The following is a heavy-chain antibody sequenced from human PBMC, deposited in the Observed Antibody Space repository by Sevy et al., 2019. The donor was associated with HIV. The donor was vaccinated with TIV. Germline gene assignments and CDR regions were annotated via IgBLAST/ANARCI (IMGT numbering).Heavy chain of an antibody. CDR3: AKEGLIIRNRWRIDS. D-gene: IGHD3-10*01. CDR2: ISGSGGTT. Sequence: GGSLRLSCAASGFTFPTYAMSWVRQAPGKGLEWVSTISGSGGTTHYADSVKGRFTVYRDNIKITLFLHMNSLRAEDTAVYYCAKEGLIIRNRWRIDSWGQGTLVTVSS. V-gene: IGHV3-23*01. CDR1: GFTFPTYA. J-gene: IGHJ4*02.